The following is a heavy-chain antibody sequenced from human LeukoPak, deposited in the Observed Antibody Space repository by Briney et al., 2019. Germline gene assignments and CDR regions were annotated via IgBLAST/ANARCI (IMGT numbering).Heavy chain of an antibody. CDR2: ISYDGSNK. V-gene: IGHV3-30*18. J-gene: IGHJ6*02. Sequence: PGGSLRLSCAASGFTFSSYGMHWVRQAPGKGPEWVAVISYDGSNKYYADSVKGRFTISRDNSKNTLYLQMNSLRAEDTAVYYCAKDGGVYGMDVWGQGTTVTVSS. D-gene: IGHD3-3*01. CDR1: GFTFSSYG. CDR3: AKDGGVYGMDV.